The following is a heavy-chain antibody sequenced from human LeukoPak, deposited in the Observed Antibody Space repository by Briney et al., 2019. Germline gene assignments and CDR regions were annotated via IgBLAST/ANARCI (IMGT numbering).Heavy chain of an antibody. D-gene: IGHD6-13*01. CDR1: GGSFSGYY. V-gene: IGHV4-34*01. CDR3: AVGSQVAAAGRNSYYFDY. CDR2: INHSGST. J-gene: IGHJ4*02. Sequence: SEILSLTCAVYGGSFSGYYWSWIRQPPGKGLEWIGEINHSGSTNYNPSLKSRVTISVDTSKNQFSLKLSSVTAADTAVYYCAVGSQVAAAGRNSYYFDYWGQGTLVTVSS.